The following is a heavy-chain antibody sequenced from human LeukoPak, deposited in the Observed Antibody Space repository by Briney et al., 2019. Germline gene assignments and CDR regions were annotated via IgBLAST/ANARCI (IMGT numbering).Heavy chain of an antibody. V-gene: IGHV3-11*06. CDR1: GFTFSDYY. J-gene: IGHJ4*02. CDR3: ARTHLVGATTRLFDY. CDR2: ISSSSSYI. Sequence: GGSLRLSCAASGFTFSDYYMSWIRQAPGKGLEWVSSISSSSSYIYYADSVKGRFTISRDNAKNSLYLQMNSLRAEDTAVYYCARTHLVGATTRLFDYWGQGTLVTVSS. D-gene: IGHD1-26*01.